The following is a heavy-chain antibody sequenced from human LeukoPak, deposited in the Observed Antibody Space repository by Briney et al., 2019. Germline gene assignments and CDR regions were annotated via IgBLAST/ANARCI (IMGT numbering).Heavy chain of an antibody. CDR3: AKPRNYYDSSGYYYGY. V-gene: IGHV3-23*01. CDR2: IGGSGGST. J-gene: IGHJ4*02. D-gene: IGHD3-22*01. Sequence: GGSLRLSCAASGFTFSSYAMSWVRQAPGKGLEWVSAIGGSGGSTYYADSVKGRFTISRDNSKNTLYLQMNSLRAEDTAVYYCAKPRNYYDSSGYYYGYWGQGTLVTVSS. CDR1: GFTFSSYA.